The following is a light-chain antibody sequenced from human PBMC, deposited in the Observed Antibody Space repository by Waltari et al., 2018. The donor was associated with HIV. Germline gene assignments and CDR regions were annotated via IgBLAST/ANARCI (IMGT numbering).Light chain of an antibody. CDR1: QGISSS. V-gene: IGKV1-12*01. J-gene: IGKJ4*01. Sequence: DIQMTQSPSSVSASVGARVTITCRASQGISSSLAWYQQKPGKAPKLLISVSSSLQSGVPSRFSGGGSGTDFTLTISCLQTEDFATYYCQQAKVFPLSFGGGTKVEIK. CDR3: QQAKVFPLS. CDR2: VSS.